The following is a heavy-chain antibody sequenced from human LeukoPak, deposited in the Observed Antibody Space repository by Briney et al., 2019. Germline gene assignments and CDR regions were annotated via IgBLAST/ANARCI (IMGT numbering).Heavy chain of an antibody. CDR2: ISGYNGYT. CDR1: GYTFTSFG. J-gene: IGHJ6*03. V-gene: IGHV1-18*01. Sequence: GALVKVSCKASGYTFTSFGISWVRQAPRQGLEWMGWISGYNGYTKYAQKVQGRVTMTTDTSTSTAYMELRSLGSDDTAVYYCARAGGGEAAGNRYYYYYMDVWGKGTTVTVSS. D-gene: IGHD6-13*01. CDR3: ARAGGGEAAGNRYYYYYMDV.